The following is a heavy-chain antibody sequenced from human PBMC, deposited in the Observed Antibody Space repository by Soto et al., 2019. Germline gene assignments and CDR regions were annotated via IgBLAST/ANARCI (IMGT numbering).Heavy chain of an antibody. V-gene: IGHV3-33*01. CDR1: GFTLSSYG. J-gene: IGHJ5*02. D-gene: IGHD2-15*01. Sequence: GGSLRLSCAASGFTLSSYGMHWVRQAPGKGLERVAVIWYDGSNKYYADSVKGRFTISRDNSKNTLYLQMNSLRAEDTAVYYCARGRYCSGGSCHGWFDPWGQGTLVTVSS. CDR2: IWYDGSNK. CDR3: ARGRYCSGGSCHGWFDP.